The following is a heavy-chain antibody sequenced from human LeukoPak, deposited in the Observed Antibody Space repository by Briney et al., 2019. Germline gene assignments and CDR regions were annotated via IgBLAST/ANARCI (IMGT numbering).Heavy chain of an antibody. J-gene: IGHJ4*02. CDR1: GGSISSYY. Sequence: SETLSLTCTVSGGSISSYYWSWIRQPPGKGLEWIGYIYYSGSTNYNPSLKSRVTISVDTSKDQFSLKLSSVTAADTAVYYCARGGYSGYDFDYWGQGTLVTVSS. CDR2: IYYSGST. D-gene: IGHD5-12*01. V-gene: IGHV4-59*01. CDR3: ARGGYSGYDFDY.